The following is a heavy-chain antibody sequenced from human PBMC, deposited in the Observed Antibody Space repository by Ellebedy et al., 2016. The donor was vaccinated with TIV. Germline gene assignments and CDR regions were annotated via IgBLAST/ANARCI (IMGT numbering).Heavy chain of an antibody. Sequence: AASVKVSCKVSGNTLSEVSMHWVRQAPGKGLEWMGGFDHEDGGTVYAQMLQGRVTMTEDTSTDTAYMELSRLRSEDTAVYYCATPVRFGAPADYFDFWGQGTLVTVSS. CDR2: FDHEDGGT. CDR1: GNTLSEVS. J-gene: IGHJ4*02. V-gene: IGHV1-24*01. CDR3: ATPVRFGAPADYFDF. D-gene: IGHD3-10*01.